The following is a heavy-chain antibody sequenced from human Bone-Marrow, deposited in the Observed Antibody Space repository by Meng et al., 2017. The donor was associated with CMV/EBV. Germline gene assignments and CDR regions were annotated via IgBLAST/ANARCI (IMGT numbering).Heavy chain of an antibody. V-gene: IGHV3-30*04. D-gene: IGHD2/OR15-2a*01. CDR2: ISYDGSTK. CDR3: AYVGSTTYAFDI. CDR1: GFTFSTYA. Sequence: GGSLRLSCAASGFTFSTYAIHWVRQAPGKGLEWVALISYDGSTKYYADSVKGRFTISRDTSKYTQYLQMNSPKAEDTAVYYCAYVGSTTYAFDIWGQGTMVTVSS. J-gene: IGHJ3*02.